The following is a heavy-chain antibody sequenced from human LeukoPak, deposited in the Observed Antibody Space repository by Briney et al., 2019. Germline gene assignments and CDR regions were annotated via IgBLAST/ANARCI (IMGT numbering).Heavy chain of an antibody. D-gene: IGHD4-11*01. J-gene: IGHJ6*03. Sequence: GASVKVSCKASGYTFTGYYMHWVRQAPGQGLEWMGWINPNSGGTNYARRFQGRVTMTRDTSISTAYMELSRLRSDDTAVYYCSRSPHYSNHYYYYMDVWGKGTTVTVSS. CDR3: SRSPHYSNHYYYYMDV. CDR2: INPNSGGT. V-gene: IGHV1-2*02. CDR1: GYTFTGYY.